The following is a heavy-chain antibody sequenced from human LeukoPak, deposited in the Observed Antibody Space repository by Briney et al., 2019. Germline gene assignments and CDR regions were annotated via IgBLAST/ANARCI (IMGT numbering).Heavy chain of an antibody. CDR2: IKQDGSQE. CDR1: AFTFTSYY. D-gene: IGHD3-22*01. V-gene: IGHV3-7*04. J-gene: IGHJ4*02. Sequence: GGSLRLSCAASAFTFTSYYMSWVRQAPGKGLEWVANIKQDGSQEYYVDSVKGRFTISRDNAKSLLYLQMNSLRVEDTAVYYCARGTSDSRGYYYIFDYWGQGTLVAVSS. CDR3: ARGTSDSRGYYYIFDY.